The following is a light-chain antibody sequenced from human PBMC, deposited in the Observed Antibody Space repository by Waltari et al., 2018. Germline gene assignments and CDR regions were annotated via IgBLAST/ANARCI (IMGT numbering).Light chain of an antibody. CDR3: QQYGNSPPT. Sequence: EVVFPQSPGTLSLSPGERATLSCRASQSLSSVYLAWYQQKPGQAPRLLIYGASSRATGIPDRFSGSGSGTDFTLTISRLEPEDFAVYYCQQYGNSPPTFGQGTKVEIK. J-gene: IGKJ1*01. CDR1: QSLSSVY. CDR2: GAS. V-gene: IGKV3-20*01.